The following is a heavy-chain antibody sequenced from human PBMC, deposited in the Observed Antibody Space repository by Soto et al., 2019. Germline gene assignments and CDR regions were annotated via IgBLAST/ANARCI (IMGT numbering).Heavy chain of an antibody. CDR3: AKSIAALYYYYGMDV. CDR2: ISGSGGST. D-gene: IGHD6-6*01. CDR1: GFTFSSYA. J-gene: IGHJ6*02. V-gene: IGHV3-23*01. Sequence: EVQLLESGGGLVQPGGSLRLSCAASGFTFSSYAMSWVRQAPGKGPEWVSAISGSGGSTYYADSVKGRFTISRDNSKNTLYLQMNSLRAEDTAVYYCAKSIAALYYYYGMDVWGQGTTVTVSS.